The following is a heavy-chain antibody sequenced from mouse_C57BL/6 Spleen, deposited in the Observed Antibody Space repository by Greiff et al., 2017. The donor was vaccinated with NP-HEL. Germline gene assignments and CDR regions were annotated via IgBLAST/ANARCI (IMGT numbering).Heavy chain of an antibody. J-gene: IGHJ2*01. V-gene: IGHV14-4*01. CDR1: GFNIKDDY. CDR2: IDPENGDT. Sequence: EVKLMESGAELVRPGASVKLSCTASGFNIKDDYMHWVKQRPEQGLEWIGWIDPENGDTEYASKFQGKATITADTSSNTAYLQLSSLTSEDTAVYYCTTLDGYFDYWGQGTTLTVSS. D-gene: IGHD2-3*01. CDR3: TTLDGYFDY.